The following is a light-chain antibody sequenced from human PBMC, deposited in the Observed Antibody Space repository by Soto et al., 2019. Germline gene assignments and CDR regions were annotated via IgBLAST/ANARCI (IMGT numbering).Light chain of an antibody. CDR2: AAS. CDR3: QQANSFPGLI. Sequence: DIQMTQSPSSVSASLGDRVTITCRASHDISSWLAWYQQQPGKAPKLLIYAASSLQSGVPSRFSGSGYATAFPLTISSLQPEDFATYYCQQANSFPGLIFGGGTKVQIK. CDR1: HDISSW. J-gene: IGKJ4*01. V-gene: IGKV1-12*01.